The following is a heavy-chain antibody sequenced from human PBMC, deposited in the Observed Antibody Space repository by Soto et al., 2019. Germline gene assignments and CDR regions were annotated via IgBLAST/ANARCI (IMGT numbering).Heavy chain of an antibody. CDR3: GRVGCSAGSGHDVFDI. D-gene: IGHD2-15*01. J-gene: IGHJ3*02. CDR1: GFIFSSYS. V-gene: IGHV3-21*01. CDR2: ISSSSSYI. Sequence: EVQLAESGGGLVKPGGSLRLSCAASGFIFSSYSMNWVRQAPGKGLEWVSSISSSSSYIHYAASVKGRFTISRDNAKNLRYLKRNSLRAEDRAVYYWGRVGCSAGSGHDVFDIGGKGTAVTVAS.